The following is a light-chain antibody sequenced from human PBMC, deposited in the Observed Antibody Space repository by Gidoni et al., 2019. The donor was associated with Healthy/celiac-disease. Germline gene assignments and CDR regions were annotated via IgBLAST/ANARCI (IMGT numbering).Light chain of an antibody. Sequence: IVLTQSPGTLSLSPGERATLSCRASQSVSSSYLAWYQQKPGQAPRLLIYGASSRATGIPDRFSGSGSGTDFTLTISRLEPEDFAVYYCQQYGSFALTFGGXTKVEIK. CDR3: QQYGSFALT. CDR1: QSVSSSY. V-gene: IGKV3-20*01. CDR2: GAS. J-gene: IGKJ4*01.